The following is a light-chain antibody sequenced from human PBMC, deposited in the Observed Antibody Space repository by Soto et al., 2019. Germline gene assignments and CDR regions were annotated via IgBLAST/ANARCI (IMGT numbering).Light chain of an antibody. V-gene: IGKV3-11*01. CDR2: DAS. Sequence: EIVLTQSPATLSLSPGERATLSCRASQSVSSYLAWYQQKPGQAPRLLIYDASNRATGIPARFSGSGSGTDFTLTISSLEPEDFAVYYCQLRSNWPPRFGQGTKVEIK. CDR1: QSVSSY. J-gene: IGKJ1*01. CDR3: QLRSNWPPR.